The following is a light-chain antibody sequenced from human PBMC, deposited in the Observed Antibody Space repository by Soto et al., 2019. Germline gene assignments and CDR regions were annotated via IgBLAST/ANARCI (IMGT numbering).Light chain of an antibody. Sequence: QSALTQPASVSGSPGQSITISCTGTSSDVGNYNLVSWYQQYPGKAPKLMIYEGGKRPSGVSNRFSVSKSGNTASLTISGLQAEDEADYYCCSFALRSTLIFGGGTKVTVL. CDR2: EGG. CDR3: CSFALRSTLI. J-gene: IGLJ2*01. CDR1: SSDVGNYNL. V-gene: IGLV2-23*01.